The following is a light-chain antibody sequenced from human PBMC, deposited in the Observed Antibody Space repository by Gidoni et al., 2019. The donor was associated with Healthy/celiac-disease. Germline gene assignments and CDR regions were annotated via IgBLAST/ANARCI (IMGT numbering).Light chain of an antibody. Sequence: QSALTQPASVSGSPGQSITISCTGTSSDVGGYNYVSWYQQHPGKPPKLMIYEVSNRPSGVSNRFSGSKSGNTASLTISGLQAEDEADYYCSSYTSSTSFGTGTKVTVL. V-gene: IGLV2-14*01. CDR1: SSDVGGYNY. CDR2: EVS. J-gene: IGLJ1*01. CDR3: SSYTSSTS.